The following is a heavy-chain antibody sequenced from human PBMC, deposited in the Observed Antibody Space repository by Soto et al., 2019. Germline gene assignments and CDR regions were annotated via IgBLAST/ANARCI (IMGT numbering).Heavy chain of an antibody. Sequence: QVQLQESGPGLVKPSQTLSLTCTVSGGSISSGGYYWSWIRQHPGKGLEWIGYIYYSGSTYYNPSLTRRVTISVDTSKNQCSLKLSSVTAADTAVYYCARDGVSEVGAFYWGQGTLVTVSS. CDR2: IYYSGST. CDR1: GGSISSGGYY. CDR3: ARDGVSEVGAFY. J-gene: IGHJ4*02. V-gene: IGHV4-31*03. D-gene: IGHD1-26*01.